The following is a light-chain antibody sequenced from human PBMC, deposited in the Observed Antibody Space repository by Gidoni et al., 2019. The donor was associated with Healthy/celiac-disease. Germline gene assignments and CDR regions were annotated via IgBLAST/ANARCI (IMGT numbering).Light chain of an antibody. CDR3: SSYTSSSTLV. Sequence: SALTQPASVSGSPGQSTTISCTRTSSDVGGYNYVSWYQQHPGKAPKLMIYDGSNRPSGVSNRFSGSKSGNTASLTISGLQAEDEADYYCSSYTSSSTLVFGGGTKLTVL. CDR2: DGS. CDR1: SSDVGGYNY. V-gene: IGLV2-14*01. J-gene: IGLJ2*01.